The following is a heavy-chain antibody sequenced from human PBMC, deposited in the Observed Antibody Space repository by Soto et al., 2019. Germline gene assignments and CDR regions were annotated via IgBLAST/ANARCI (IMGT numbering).Heavy chain of an antibody. V-gene: IGHV3-66*01. CDR2: IYSGGST. J-gene: IGHJ6*03. Sequence: EVQLVESGGGLVQPGGSLRLSCVASVFTVSSHHMSWVRQAPGKGLEWVSVIYSGGSTYYADSVKGRFTISRDKSKNTLYLQMNSLRAEDTAVYYCARCRGYYYMDVWGKGTTVTVSS. CDR3: ARCRGYYYMDV. CDR1: VFTVSSHH.